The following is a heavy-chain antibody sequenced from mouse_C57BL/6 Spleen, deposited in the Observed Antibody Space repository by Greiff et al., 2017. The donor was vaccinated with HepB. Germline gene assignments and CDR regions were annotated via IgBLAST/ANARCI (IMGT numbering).Heavy chain of an antibody. J-gene: IGHJ1*03. CDR1: GFTFSSYG. V-gene: IGHV5-6*02. CDR2: ISSGGSYT. CDR3: ARQGDYYGSSYWYFDV. Sequence: DVKLVESGGDLVKPGGSLKLSCAASGFTFSSYGMSWVRQTPDKRLEWVATISSGGSYTYYPDSVKGRFTISRDNAKNTLYLQMSSLKSEDTAMYYCARQGDYYGSSYWYFDVWGTGTTVTVSS. D-gene: IGHD1-1*01.